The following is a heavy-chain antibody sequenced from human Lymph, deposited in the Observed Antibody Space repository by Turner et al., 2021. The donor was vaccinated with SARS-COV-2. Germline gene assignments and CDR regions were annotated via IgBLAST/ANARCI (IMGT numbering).Heavy chain of an antibody. D-gene: IGHD6-19*01. Sequence: QVQLVQSGAEVKKPGASVKVSCKVSGYTLTELSMHWVRQAPGKGLEWMGGFYPEDGKTIYAQKFQGRVTMTEDTSTDTAYMELSSLRSEDTAVYYCATDRSSGWPHYYYYTMDVWGQGTTVTVSS. CDR2: FYPEDGKT. J-gene: IGHJ6*02. CDR1: GYTLTELS. CDR3: ATDRSSGWPHYYYYTMDV. V-gene: IGHV1-24*01.